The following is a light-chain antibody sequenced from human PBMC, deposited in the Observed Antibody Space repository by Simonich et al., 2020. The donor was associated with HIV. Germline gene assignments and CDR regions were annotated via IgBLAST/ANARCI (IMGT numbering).Light chain of an antibody. Sequence: DIVLTQSPDALAVSLGERATINCKSSQCVLYSANNKNYLSWYQQKPGQPPKLLIYWASIRESGVPDRFSGSGSGTDFTLTISSLQAEDVAVYFCQQYYSTPHTFGQGTKLEI. CDR2: WAS. J-gene: IGKJ2*01. CDR3: QQYYSTPHT. CDR1: QCVLYSANNKNY. V-gene: IGKV4-1*01.